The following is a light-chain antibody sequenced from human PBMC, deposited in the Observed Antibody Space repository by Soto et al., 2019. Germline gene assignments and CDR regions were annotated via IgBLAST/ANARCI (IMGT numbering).Light chain of an antibody. V-gene: IGLV2-14*01. J-gene: IGLJ1*01. CDR1: SSDVGGYNY. Sequence: QSALTQPASVSGSPGQSITISCTGTSSDVGGYNYVSWYQQHPGKAPKLMIYDVGNRPSGVSNRFSGSKSGNTASLTISGLQAEDEADYYCSSYTSSSTYVFGTGTKLTDL. CDR3: SSYTSSSTYV. CDR2: DVG.